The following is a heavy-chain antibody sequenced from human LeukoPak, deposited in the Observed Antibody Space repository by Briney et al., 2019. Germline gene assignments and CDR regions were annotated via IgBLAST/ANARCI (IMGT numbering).Heavy chain of an antibody. Sequence: GGSLRLSCAASGFTFRSYWVSWVRQAPGKGLEWVANINQDGSEKYYVDSVKGRFTISRDNAENSLFLQLNSLRAEDTAVYYCARDVFCGGDCYSPKCNWGQGTLVTVSS. V-gene: IGHV3-7*01. CDR2: INQDGSEK. CDR3: ARDVFCGGDCYSPKCN. J-gene: IGHJ4*02. D-gene: IGHD2-21*02. CDR1: GFTFRSYW.